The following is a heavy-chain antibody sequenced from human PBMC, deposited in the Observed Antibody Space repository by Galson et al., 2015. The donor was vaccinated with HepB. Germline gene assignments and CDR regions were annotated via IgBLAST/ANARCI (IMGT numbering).Heavy chain of an antibody. D-gene: IGHD3-16*01. Sequence: LSLTCTVSGGSIRSGDNYWSWIRQPPGKGLEWIGYIYYGGSTYYNPSLRSRVTISVDTSKNQFSLKLNSVTAADTAVYHCARSAFDRVWGKRSGIDSWGQGMLVTVPS. J-gene: IGHJ4*02. V-gene: IGHV4-30-4*01. CDR2: IYYGGST. CDR3: ARSAFDRVWGKRSGIDS. CDR1: GGSIRSGDNY.